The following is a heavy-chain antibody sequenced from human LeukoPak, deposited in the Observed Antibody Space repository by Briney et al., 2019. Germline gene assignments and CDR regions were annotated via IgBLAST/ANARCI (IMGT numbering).Heavy chain of an antibody. Sequence: ASVKVSCKASGYTFTSYDINWVRQATGQGFEWMGWMNPNSGDAGYAQKFQGRVTMTRNTSISTAYMELSSLRSEDTAAYYCARGVPRYCRSPGRAAASICGVYWGQGTLVTVSS. CDR1: GYTFTSYD. CDR2: MNPNSGDA. CDR3: ARGVPRYCRSPGRAAASICGVY. J-gene: IGHJ4*02. D-gene: IGHD2-2*01. V-gene: IGHV1-8*01.